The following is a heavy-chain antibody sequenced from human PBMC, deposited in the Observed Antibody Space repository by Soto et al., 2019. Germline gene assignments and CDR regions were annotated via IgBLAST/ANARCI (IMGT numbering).Heavy chain of an antibody. Sequence: ASVKVSCKASGYTFTSYAMHWVRQAPGQRLEWMGWINAGNGNTKYSQKFQGRVTITRDTSASTAYMELSSLRSEDTAVYYCAIGTQWLEPYYFAYWGQGTLVTVSS. CDR3: AIGTQWLEPYYFAY. CDR2: INAGNGNT. V-gene: IGHV1-3*01. J-gene: IGHJ4*02. CDR1: GYTFTSYA. D-gene: IGHD6-19*01.